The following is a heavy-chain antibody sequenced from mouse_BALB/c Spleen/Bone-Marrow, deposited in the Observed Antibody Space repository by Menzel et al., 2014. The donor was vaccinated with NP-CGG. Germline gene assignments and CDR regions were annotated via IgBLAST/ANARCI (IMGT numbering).Heavy chain of an antibody. CDR2: ISNGGSYT. V-gene: IGHV5-6*01. CDR1: GFTFSGYG. Sequence: EVHLVESGGDLVKPGGSLKLSCATSGFTFSGYGMSWVRQTPGKRLEWVAFISNGGSYTYYPDSAKGRFTISRANAKNTLYLQMSSLKSEDTAMYYCARHSGRKYEFAYWGQGTLVTVSA. J-gene: IGHJ3*01. D-gene: IGHD2-10*02. CDR3: ARHSGRKYEFAY.